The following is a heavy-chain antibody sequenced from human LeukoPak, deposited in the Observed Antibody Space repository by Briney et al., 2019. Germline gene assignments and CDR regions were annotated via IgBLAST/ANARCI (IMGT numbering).Heavy chain of an antibody. CDR2: IYYSGST. CDR1: GGSISSYY. CDR3: ARETYDSSGYWSRGVDY. Sequence: SETLSLTCTVSGGSISSYYWSWIRQPPGKGLEWIGYIYYSGSTNYNPSLKSRVTISVDTSKNQFSLKLSSVTSADTDVYYCARETYDSSGYWSRGVDYWGQGTLVTVPS. D-gene: IGHD3-22*01. J-gene: IGHJ4*02. V-gene: IGHV4-59*01.